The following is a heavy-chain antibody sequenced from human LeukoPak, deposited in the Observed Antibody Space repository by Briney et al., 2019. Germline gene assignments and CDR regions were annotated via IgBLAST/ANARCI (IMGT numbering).Heavy chain of an antibody. CDR2: IYYSGST. V-gene: IGHV4-31*03. J-gene: IGHJ3*02. D-gene: IGHD3-22*01. CDR1: GGSISGYY. Sequence: SETLSLTCTVSGGSISGYYWSWIRQHPGKGLEWIGYIYYSGSTYYNPSLKSRVTISVDTSKNQFSLKLSSVTAADTAVYYCARDRNYYDSSGYRKGDAFDIWGQGTMVTVSS. CDR3: ARDRNYYDSSGYRKGDAFDI.